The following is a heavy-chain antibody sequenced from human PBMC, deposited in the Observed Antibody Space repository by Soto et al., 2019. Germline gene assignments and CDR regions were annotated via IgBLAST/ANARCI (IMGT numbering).Heavy chain of an antibody. J-gene: IGHJ4*02. Sequence: SENLSLTCTVSGGSFNSGSYYWSWIRQSPGKGLEWIGYVYYTGRTSYNPSLKSRVTIFADTSKNQFSLMLTSVTAADTAVYYCARDYDYFDHWGQGIRVTVSS. CDR1: GGSFNSGSYY. CDR2: VYYTGRT. CDR3: ARDYDYFDH. V-gene: IGHV4-61*01. D-gene: IGHD3-16*01.